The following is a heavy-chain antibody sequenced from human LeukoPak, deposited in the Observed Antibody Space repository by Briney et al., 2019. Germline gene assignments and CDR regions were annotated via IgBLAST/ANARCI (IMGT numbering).Heavy chain of an antibody. D-gene: IGHD2-2*01. V-gene: IGHV3-13*01. Sequence: GGSLRLSCAASGFTFSDYDMHWVRQATGKGLEWVSVVGKAGGTWYPASVKGRFTISRDNAKNSMYLQMNSLRVEDTAVYYCARDLCDSSSCHRYFELWGRGTLVTVSS. CDR1: GFTFSDYD. CDR2: VGKAGGT. CDR3: ARDLCDSSSCHRYFEL. J-gene: IGHJ2*01.